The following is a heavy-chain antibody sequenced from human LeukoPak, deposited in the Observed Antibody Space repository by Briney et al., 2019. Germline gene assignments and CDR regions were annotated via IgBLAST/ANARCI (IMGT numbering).Heavy chain of an antibody. J-gene: IGHJ4*02. CDR2: VNSDGSST. CDR3: ARGSTQYSSGWYGLDY. Sequence: GGSLRLSCAASGFTFSSYWMHWVRQAPGRGLVWVSRVNSDGSSTTYADSVKGRFTISRDNAKNTLYLQMNSLRAEDTAVYYCARGSTQYSSGWYGLDYWGQGTLVTVSS. V-gene: IGHV3-74*01. CDR1: GFTFSSYW. D-gene: IGHD6-19*01.